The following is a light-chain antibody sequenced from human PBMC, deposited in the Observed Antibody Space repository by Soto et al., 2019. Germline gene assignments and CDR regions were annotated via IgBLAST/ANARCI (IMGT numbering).Light chain of an antibody. J-gene: IGKJ1*01. CDR2: GAS. V-gene: IGKV3-20*01. CDR1: QSVRNSF. Sequence: EIVLTQSPGTLSLSPGERATLSCRASQSVRNSFLTWYQQKPGQAPRLLMYGASTRATDIPDRFSGRGSGTVFTLTISRLEPEDFAVYYCQQYSSSPTFGQGTKVDIK. CDR3: QQYSSSPT.